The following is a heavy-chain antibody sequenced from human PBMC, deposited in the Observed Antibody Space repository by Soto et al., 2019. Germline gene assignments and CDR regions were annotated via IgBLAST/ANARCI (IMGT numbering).Heavy chain of an antibody. V-gene: IGHV3-33*08. D-gene: IGHD3-16*02. Sequence: VQLVESGGGLVQPGGSLRLSCAASGFTFSSYGMHWVRQAPGKGLEWVAVIWYDGSNKYYADSVKGRFTISRDNSKNTLYLQMNSQRAEDTAVYYCAREYDYVWGSYRYTQEYFDYWGQGTLVTVSS. CDR1: GFTFSSYG. J-gene: IGHJ4*02. CDR3: AREYDYVWGSYRYTQEYFDY. CDR2: IWYDGSNK.